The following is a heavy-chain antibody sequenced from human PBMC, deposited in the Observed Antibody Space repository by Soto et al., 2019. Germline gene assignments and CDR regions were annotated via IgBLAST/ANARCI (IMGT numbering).Heavy chain of an antibody. Sequence: EVQLVDSGGSLVKPGGSLRLSCAASGFVFRNAWINWVRQAPGKGLEWVGRIKSGGATDFAALARGRFAITRDDSRNMAYMQMNNLDTEDTAVYYCTTDSYSTIIDVRFDFWGQGALVTVSS. CDR3: TTDSYSTIIDVRFDF. J-gene: IGHJ4*02. CDR2: IKSGGAT. CDR1: GFVFRNAW. V-gene: IGHV3-15*07. D-gene: IGHD3-22*01.